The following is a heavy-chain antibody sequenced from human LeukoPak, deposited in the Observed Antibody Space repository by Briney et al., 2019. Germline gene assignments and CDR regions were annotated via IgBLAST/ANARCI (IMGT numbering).Heavy chain of an antibody. D-gene: IGHD4-23*01. V-gene: IGHV3-7*03. Sequence: GGSLRLSCAASGFTFSSYWMSWVRQAPGKGLEWVANIKQDGSEKYYVDSVKGRFTISRDNAKNSLYLQMNSLRAEDTAVYYCARDGNSGSPPPGSYPNYYYYGMDVRGQGTTVTVSS. CDR2: IKQDGSEK. J-gene: IGHJ6*02. CDR3: ARDGNSGSPPPGSYPNYYYYGMDV. CDR1: GFTFSSYW.